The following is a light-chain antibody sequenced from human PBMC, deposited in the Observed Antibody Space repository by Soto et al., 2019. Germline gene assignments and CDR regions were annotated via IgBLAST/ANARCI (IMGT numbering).Light chain of an antibody. Sequence: DIQMTQSPSSLSASVGDRVAIPCRASQNIRNYLNWYQKKPGKAPKVLIYGAASLQSGVPSRFSGSGSGTNLTLTINSLQPEDYATYYCQQSYNIQALTFGGGTKVDIK. CDR2: GAA. V-gene: IGKV1-39*01. CDR1: QNIRNY. CDR3: QQSYNIQALT. J-gene: IGKJ4*01.